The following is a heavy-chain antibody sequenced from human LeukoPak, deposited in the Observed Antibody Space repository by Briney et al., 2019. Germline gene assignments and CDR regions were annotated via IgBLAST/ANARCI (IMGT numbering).Heavy chain of an antibody. CDR3: ARSSGTGTFSY. D-gene: IGHD6-25*01. V-gene: IGHV4-39*02. CDR2: VYYGRSP. CDR1: GDSISRSTYY. Sequence: SETLSPTCTVSGDSISRSTYYWAWIRQPPGKGLEWIGSVYYGRSPYFNPSLESRATISVDTSKNHFSLKMSSVTAADTAVYYCARSSGTGTFSYWGQGTLVTVSS. J-gene: IGHJ4*02.